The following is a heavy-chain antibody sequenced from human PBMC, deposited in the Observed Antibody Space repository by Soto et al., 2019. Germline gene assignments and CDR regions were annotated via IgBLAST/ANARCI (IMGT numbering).Heavy chain of an antibody. J-gene: IGHJ4*02. CDR2: ISSNGGST. D-gene: IGHD3-22*01. CDR1: GFTFSSYA. V-gene: IGHV3-64D*08. CDR3: VRWYYYDSSGYYRIFDY. Sequence: GGSLRLSCSASGFTFSSYAMNWVRQAPGKGLEYVSAISSNGGSTYYADSVKGRFTISRDNSKNILYLQMSSLRAEDTAVYYCVRWYYYDSSGYYRIFDYWGQGTLVTVSS.